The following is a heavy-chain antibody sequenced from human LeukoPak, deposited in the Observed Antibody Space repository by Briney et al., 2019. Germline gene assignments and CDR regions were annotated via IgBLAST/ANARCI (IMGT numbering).Heavy chain of an antibody. V-gene: IGHV1-8*01. CDR1: GYTFSNYD. CDR2: VNPNSGRR. Sequence: ASVKVSCKASGYTFSNYDINWVRQAPGQGLEWMGWVNPNSGRRVYAQKFQGRVTMTRNSSINTAYMELTSLRSDDTAVYYCARGLRSDYWGQGTLVTVSS. CDR3: ARGLRSDY. J-gene: IGHJ4*02. D-gene: IGHD3-16*02.